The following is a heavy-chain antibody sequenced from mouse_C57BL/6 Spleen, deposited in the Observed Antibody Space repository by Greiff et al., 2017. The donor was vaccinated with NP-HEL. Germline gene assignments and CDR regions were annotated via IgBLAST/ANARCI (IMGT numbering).Heavy chain of an antibody. J-gene: IGHJ2*01. CDR3: ARFDAIFDY. CDR2: IYPGGGYT. Sequence: QVHVKQSGAELVRPGTSVKMSCKASGYTFTNYWIGWAKQRPGHGLEWIGDIYPGGGYTNYNEKFKGKATLTADKSSSTAYMQFSSLTSEDSAIYYCARFDAIFDYWGQGTTLTVSS. V-gene: IGHV1-63*01. CDR1: GYTFTNYW.